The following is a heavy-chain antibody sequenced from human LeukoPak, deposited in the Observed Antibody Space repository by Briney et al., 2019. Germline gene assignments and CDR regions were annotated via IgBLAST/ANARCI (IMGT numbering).Heavy chain of an antibody. D-gene: IGHD5/OR15-5a*01. J-gene: IGHJ4*02. CDR2: ISGSGGST. CDR3: AKFNPSTGGFDY. CDR1: GFTFSSYA. V-gene: IGHV3-23*01. Sequence: GGSLRLSCAASGFTFSSYAMSWVRQAPGEGLEWVSGISGSGGSTYYADSVKGRFTISRDNSKNTLYLQMNSLRAEDTAVYYCAKFNPSTGGFDYWGQGTLVTVSS.